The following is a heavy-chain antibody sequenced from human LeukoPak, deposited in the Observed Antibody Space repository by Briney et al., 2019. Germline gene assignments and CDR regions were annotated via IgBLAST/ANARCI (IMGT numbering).Heavy chain of an antibody. CDR2: ISSSGSTI. V-gene: IGHV3-11*01. D-gene: IGHD5-18*01. Sequence: GGSLRLSCAASGFTFSDYYMSWIRQAPGKGLEWVSYISSSGSTIYYADSVKGRFTISRDNAKNSLYLQMNSLRAEDTAVYYCARDTLSLKGYSYGYDYWGQGTLVTVSS. CDR1: GFTFSDYY. J-gene: IGHJ4*02. CDR3: ARDTLSLKGYSYGYDY.